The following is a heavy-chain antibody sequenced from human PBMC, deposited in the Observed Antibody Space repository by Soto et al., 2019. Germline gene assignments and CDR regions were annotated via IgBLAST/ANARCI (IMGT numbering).Heavy chain of an antibody. CDR2: ISSSGSTI. V-gene: IGHV3-11*01. CDR3: ARVGITGTPSAFDI. J-gene: IGHJ3*02. D-gene: IGHD1-7*01. Sequence: PGGSLRLSCAASGFTFSDYYVSWIRQASGKGLEWVSYISSSGSTIYYADSVKGRFTISRDNAKNSLYLQMNSLRAEDTAVYYCARVGITGTPSAFDIWGQGTMVTVSS. CDR1: GFTFSDYY.